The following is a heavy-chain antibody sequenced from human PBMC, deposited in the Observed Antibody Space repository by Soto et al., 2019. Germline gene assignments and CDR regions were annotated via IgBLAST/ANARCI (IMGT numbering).Heavy chain of an antibody. CDR3: ATTANGWFSAFDI. D-gene: IGHD6-19*01. Sequence: EVQLLESGGGLVQPGGSLRLSCAASGFTFSSYAMSWVRQAPGKGLEWVSAISGRGGTTYYADSVKGRFTFSTDNSKNTLYLQMNSLRAEDTAVYYCATTANGWFSAFDIWGQGTMVTVSS. V-gene: IGHV3-23*01. CDR1: GFTFSSYA. J-gene: IGHJ3*02. CDR2: ISGRGGTT.